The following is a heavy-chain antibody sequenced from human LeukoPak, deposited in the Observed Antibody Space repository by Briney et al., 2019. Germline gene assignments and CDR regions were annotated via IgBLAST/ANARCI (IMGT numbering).Heavy chain of an antibody. CDR2: IYYSGST. D-gene: IGHD2-2*01. J-gene: IGHJ4*02. V-gene: IGHV4-39*07. CDR3: ARMVGRSGDCSSTSCSGGKDY. CDR1: GGSISSSSYY. Sequence: SETLSLTCTVSGGSISSSSYYWGWIRQPPGKGLEWIGSIYYSGSTYYNPSLKGRVTISVDTSKNQFSLKLSSVTAADTAVYYCARMVGRSGDCSSTSCSGGKDYWGQGTLVTVSS.